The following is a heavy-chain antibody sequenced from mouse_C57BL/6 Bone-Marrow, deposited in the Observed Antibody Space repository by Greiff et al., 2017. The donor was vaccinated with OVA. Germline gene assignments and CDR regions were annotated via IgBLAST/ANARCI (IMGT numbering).Heavy chain of an antibody. V-gene: IGHV2-9*01. D-gene: IGHD1-1*01. CDR3: AKHVITTVVEGDYAMDY. CDR2: IWGGGST. J-gene: IGHJ4*01. Sequence: QVQLQQSGPGLVAPSQSLSITCTVSGFSLTSYCVYWVRQPPGTGLEWLGVIWGGGSTNYNSALMSRLSISKDNSKSQVFLKMNSLQTDDTAMYYCAKHVITTVVEGDYAMDYWGQGTSVTVSS. CDR1: GFSLTSYC.